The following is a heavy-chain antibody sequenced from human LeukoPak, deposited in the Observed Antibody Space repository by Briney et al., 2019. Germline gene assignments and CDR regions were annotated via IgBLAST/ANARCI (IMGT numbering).Heavy chain of an antibody. Sequence: GASVKVSCKASGGTFSSYAISWVRQAPGQGLEWMGGIIPIFGTANYAQKFQGRVTITADESTSAAYMELSSLRSEDTAVYYCARDLSIAAAGTTLDYWGQGTLVTVSS. CDR2: IIPIFGTA. J-gene: IGHJ4*02. V-gene: IGHV1-69*13. D-gene: IGHD6-13*01. CDR3: ARDLSIAAAGTTLDY. CDR1: GGTFSSYA.